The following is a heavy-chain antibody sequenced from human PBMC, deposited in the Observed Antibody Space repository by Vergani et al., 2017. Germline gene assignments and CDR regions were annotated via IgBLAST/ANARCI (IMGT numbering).Heavy chain of an antibody. J-gene: IGHJ6*02. V-gene: IGHV3-21*01. D-gene: IGHD5-18*01. CDR1: GFTFSTYA. CDR3: ARDRDIQLWSPSGMDV. CDR2: ISSSSSYI. Sequence: EVQLFESGGGLVQPGGSLRLSCAASGFTFSTYAMTWVRQAPGKGLEWVSTISSSSSYIYYADSVKGRFTISRDNAKNSLYLQMNSLRAEDTAVYYCARDRDIQLWSPSGMDVWGQGTTVTVSS.